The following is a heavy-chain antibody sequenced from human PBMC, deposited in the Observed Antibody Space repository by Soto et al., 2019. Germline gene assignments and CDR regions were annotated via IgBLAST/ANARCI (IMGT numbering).Heavy chain of an antibody. V-gene: IGHV4-34*01. J-gene: IGHJ4*02. D-gene: IGHD3-10*01. Sequence: PSETLSLTCAVYGGSFSGYYWSWIRQPPGKGLEWIGEINHSGSTNYNPSLKSRVTISVDTSKNQFSLKLSSVTAADTAVYYCARAGGSGSYAVYWGQGTLVTVSS. CDR3: ARAGGSGSYAVY. CDR2: INHSGST. CDR1: GGSFSGYY.